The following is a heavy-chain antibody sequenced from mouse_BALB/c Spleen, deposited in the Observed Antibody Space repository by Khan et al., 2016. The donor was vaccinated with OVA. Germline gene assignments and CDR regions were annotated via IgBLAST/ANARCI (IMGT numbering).Heavy chain of an antibody. D-gene: IGHD2-14*01. CDR1: GFTFSDYY. J-gene: IGHJ3*01. CDR2: ISDGGTYT. V-gene: IGHV5-4*02. Sequence: EVELVESGGGLVKPGGSLKLSCAASGFTFSDYYMYWVRQTPEKRLEWVATISDGGTYTYYPDSVKGRFPISRDNAKNNLYLQMSSLKSEDAAMYYCSREWGLYRYAWFAYWGQGTLVTVSA. CDR3: SREWGLYRYAWFAY.